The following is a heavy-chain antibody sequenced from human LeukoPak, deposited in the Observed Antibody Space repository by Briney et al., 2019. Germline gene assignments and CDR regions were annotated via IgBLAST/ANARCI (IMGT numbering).Heavy chain of an antibody. CDR1: GGSITSSNW. Sequence: PSGTLSLTCAVSGGSITSSNWWSWVRQPPGKGLEWIGEIYYTGNTNYNPSLKSRVTISVDTSKNQFSLKLSSVTAADTAVYYCARLSIAAAGTAFDYWGQGTLVTVSS. CDR3: ARLSIAAAGTAFDY. CDR2: IYYTGNT. D-gene: IGHD6-13*01. J-gene: IGHJ4*02. V-gene: IGHV4-4*02.